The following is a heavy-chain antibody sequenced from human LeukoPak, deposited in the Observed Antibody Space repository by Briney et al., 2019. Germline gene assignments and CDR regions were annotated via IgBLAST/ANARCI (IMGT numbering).Heavy chain of an antibody. CDR3: ARVTVGYSYGPRIYYYYGMDV. D-gene: IGHD5-18*01. J-gene: IGHJ6*02. Sequence: PSETLSLTCAVYGGSFSGYYWSWIRQPPGKGLEWIGEINHSGSTNYNPSLKSRVTISVDTSKNQFSLKLSSVTAADTAVYYCARVTVGYSYGPRIYYYYGMDVWGQGTTVTVSS. CDR2: INHSGST. V-gene: IGHV4-34*01. CDR1: GGSFSGYY.